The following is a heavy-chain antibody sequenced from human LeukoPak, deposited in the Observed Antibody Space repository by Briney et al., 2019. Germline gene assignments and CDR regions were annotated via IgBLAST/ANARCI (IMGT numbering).Heavy chain of an antibody. J-gene: IGHJ6*03. CDR3: ARKETYYYYYYMDV. CDR1: GGSFSGYY. CDR2: INHSGST. V-gene: IGHV4-34*01. Sequence: SETLSLTCAVYGGSFSGYYWSWIRQPPGKGLEWIGEINHSGSTNYNPSLKSRVTISVDTSKNQFSLKLNSVTAADTAVYYCARKETYYYYYYMDVWGKGTTVTVSS.